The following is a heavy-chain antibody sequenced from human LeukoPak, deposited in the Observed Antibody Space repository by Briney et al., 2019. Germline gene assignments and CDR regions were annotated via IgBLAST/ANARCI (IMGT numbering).Heavy chain of an antibody. V-gene: IGHV3-23*01. Sequence: PGGSLRLSCAASGFTFSSYAMSWVRQAPGKGLEWVSAISGSGGSTYYADSVKGRFTISRDNSKNTLYLQMNSLRAEDTALYYCAREDYGDYGTLGWFDPWGQGTLVTVSS. CDR2: ISGSGGST. CDR1: GFTFSSYA. CDR3: AREDYGDYGTLGWFDP. D-gene: IGHD4-17*01. J-gene: IGHJ5*02.